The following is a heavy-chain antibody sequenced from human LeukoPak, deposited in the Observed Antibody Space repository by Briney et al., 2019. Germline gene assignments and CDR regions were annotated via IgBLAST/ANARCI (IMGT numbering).Heavy chain of an antibody. Sequence: ASVKVSCKSSGYTFTDYYLHWVRQAPGQGLEWMGWINHKKCDTKYAQKLQGRVTMTRDTSISTVYMELSRLTSDDTAVYFCARDPAQTYYYDPWGEGTLVIVSS. V-gene: IGHV1-2*02. CDR3: ARDPAQTYYYDP. CDR1: GYTFTDYY. CDR2: INHKKCDT. D-gene: IGHD3-22*01. J-gene: IGHJ4*02.